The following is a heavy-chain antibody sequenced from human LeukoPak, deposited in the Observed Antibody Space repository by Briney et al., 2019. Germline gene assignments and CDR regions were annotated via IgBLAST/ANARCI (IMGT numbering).Heavy chain of an antibody. D-gene: IGHD3-9*01. Sequence: GGSLRLSCAASGFTFSSYAMSWVRQAPGKGLEWVSAISGSGGSTYYADSVKGRFTISRDNSKNTLYLQMNSLRAEDTAVYYCAKGYVLRYFDWFRHGMDVRGQGTTVTVSS. J-gene: IGHJ6*02. CDR1: GFTFSSYA. V-gene: IGHV3-23*01. CDR2: ISGSGGST. CDR3: AKGYVLRYFDWFRHGMDV.